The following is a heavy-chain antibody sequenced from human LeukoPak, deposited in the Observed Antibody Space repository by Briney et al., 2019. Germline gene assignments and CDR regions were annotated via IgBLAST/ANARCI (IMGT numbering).Heavy chain of an antibody. D-gene: IGHD3-22*01. J-gene: IGHJ5*02. CDR2: MYYSGST. CDR1: GGSISSGDYY. V-gene: IGHV4-30-4*01. CDR3: ARPYYYDSRIDP. Sequence: SQTLSLTCTVSGGSISSGDYYWSWIRQPPRKGLEWIAYMYYSGSTYYNPSLKSRVTMSADTSKNQLSLKLSSVTAADTAVYYCARPYYYDSRIDPWGQGILVTVSS.